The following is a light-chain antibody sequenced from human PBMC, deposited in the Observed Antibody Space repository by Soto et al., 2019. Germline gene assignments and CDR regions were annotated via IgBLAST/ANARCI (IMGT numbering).Light chain of an antibody. Sequence: EVVLTQSPDTLSSSPGERVTLSCRASQTIINNYLAWYQQKPGQAPRLLIYDASTRAAGIPDRFSGSESGTDFTLTISRLEPGDFAVYYCHQYGDSPPFTFGQGTRLDIK. CDR2: DAS. V-gene: IGKV3-20*01. CDR1: QTIINNY. J-gene: IGKJ5*01. CDR3: HQYGDSPPFT.